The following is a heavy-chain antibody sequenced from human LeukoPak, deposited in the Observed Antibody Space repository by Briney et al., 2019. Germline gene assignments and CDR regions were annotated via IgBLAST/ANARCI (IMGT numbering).Heavy chain of an antibody. V-gene: IGHV3-23*01. J-gene: IGHJ4*02. CDR3: AKDRAWGAFAY. Sequence: GGSLRLSCAASGFTFSRYGMHWVRQAPGKGLEWVSGISGDAGRTYYADSVKGRFTISRDNSKNTLYLQMNSLRAEDTAIYYCAKDRAWGAFAYWGQGTLVTVSS. CDR2: ISGDAGRT. D-gene: IGHD1-26*01. CDR1: GFTFSRYG.